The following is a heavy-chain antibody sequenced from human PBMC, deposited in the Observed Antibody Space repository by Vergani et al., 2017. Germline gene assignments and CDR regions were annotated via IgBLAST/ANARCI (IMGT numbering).Heavy chain of an antibody. V-gene: IGHV3-48*03. CDR1: GFTFSSYE. J-gene: IGHJ4*02. CDR2: ISSSGSTI. Sequence: EVQLVESGGGLVQPGGSLRLSCAASGFTFSSYEMNWVRQAPGKGLEWVSYISSSGSTIYYADSVKGRFTISRDNAKNSLYLQMNSLRAEDTAVYYCALRWLGRKIIFDYWGQGTLVTVSS. CDR3: ALRWLGRKIIFDY. D-gene: IGHD6-19*01.